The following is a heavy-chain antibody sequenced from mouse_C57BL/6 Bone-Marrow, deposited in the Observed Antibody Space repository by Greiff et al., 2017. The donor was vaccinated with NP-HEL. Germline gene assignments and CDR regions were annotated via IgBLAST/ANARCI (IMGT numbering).Heavy chain of an antibody. CDR1: GFNIKDDY. Sequence: VQLKESGAELVRPGASVKLSCTASGFNIKDDYMHWVKQRPEQGLEWIGWIDPENGDTEYASKFQGKATITADTSSNTAYLQLSSLTSEDTAVSYCTTVGAGSSDYWGQGTTLTVSS. D-gene: IGHD1-1*01. V-gene: IGHV14-4*01. J-gene: IGHJ2*01. CDR3: TTVGAGSSDY. CDR2: IDPENGDT.